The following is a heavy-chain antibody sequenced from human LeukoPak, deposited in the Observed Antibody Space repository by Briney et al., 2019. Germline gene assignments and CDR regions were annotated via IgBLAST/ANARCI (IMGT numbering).Heavy chain of an antibody. CDR1: GGSISSSSYY. J-gene: IGHJ4*02. V-gene: IGHV4-39*01. Sequence: SETLSLTCTVSGGSISSSSYYWGWIRQPPGKGLEWIGSIYYSGSTYYNPSLKSRVTISVDTSKNQFSLKLSSVTAADTAVYYCATSKEGSIAAPDYWGQGTLVTVSS. D-gene: IGHD6-6*01. CDR2: IYYSGST. CDR3: ATSKEGSIAAPDY.